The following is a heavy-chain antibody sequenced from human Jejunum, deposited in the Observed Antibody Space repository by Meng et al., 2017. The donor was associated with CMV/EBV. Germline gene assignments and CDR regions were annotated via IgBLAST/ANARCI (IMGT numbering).Heavy chain of an antibody. J-gene: IGHJ6*02. CDR3: AKHRGAYEYYSMDV. Sequence: GFTFSTFAMGWVRLAPGRGLEWVSVLYGGGTTTYSTDSVKGRFTISRDNSKNTLYLQMNSLRAEDTAVYYCAKHRGAYEYYSMDVWGQGTTVTVSS. CDR1: GFTFSTFA. CDR2: LYGGGTTT. V-gene: IGHV3-23*03.